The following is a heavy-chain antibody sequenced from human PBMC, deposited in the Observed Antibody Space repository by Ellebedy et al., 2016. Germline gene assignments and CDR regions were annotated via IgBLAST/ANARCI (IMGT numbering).Heavy chain of an antibody. CDR3: ARSVGIYGSGSRMENWFDP. CDR1: GVSISSYY. D-gene: IGHD3-10*01. V-gene: IGHV4-59*01. CDR2: IYYSGST. J-gene: IGHJ5*02. Sequence: SETLSLTCTVSGVSISSYYWSWIRQPPGKGLEWIGYIYYSGSTNFNPSLKSRVTISVDTSKNQFSLKLTSVTVADTAVYYCARSVGIYGSGSRMENWFDPWGQGTLVTVSS.